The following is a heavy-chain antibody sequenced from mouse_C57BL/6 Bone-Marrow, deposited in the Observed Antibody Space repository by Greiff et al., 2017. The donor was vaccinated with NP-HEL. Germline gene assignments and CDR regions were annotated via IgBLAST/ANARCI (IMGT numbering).Heavy chain of an antibody. J-gene: IGHJ3*01. CDR1: GFTFSSYA. V-gene: IGHV5-4*01. D-gene: IGHD5-1*01. CDR3: ARERPTRPY. CDR2: ISDGGSYT. Sequence: EVQGVESGGGLVKPGGSLKLSCAASGFTFSSYAMSWVRQTPEKRLEWVATISDGGSYTYYPDNVKGRFTISRDNAKNNLYLQMSHLKSEDTAMYYCARERPTRPYWGQGTLVTVSA.